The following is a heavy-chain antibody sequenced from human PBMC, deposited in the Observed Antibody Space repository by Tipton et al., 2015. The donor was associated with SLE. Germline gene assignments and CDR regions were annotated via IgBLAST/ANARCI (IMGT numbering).Heavy chain of an antibody. CDR3: ARVGLVVAANFDY. CDR1: GGSISSSSYY. Sequence: TLSLTCTVSGGSISSSSYYWGWIRPPPGKGLEWIGYIYYSGSTYYNPSLKSRVTISVDTSKNQFSLKLSSVTAADTAVYYCARVGLVVAANFDYWGQGTLVTVSS. D-gene: IGHD2-15*01. CDR2: IYYSGST. J-gene: IGHJ4*02. V-gene: IGHV4-39*07.